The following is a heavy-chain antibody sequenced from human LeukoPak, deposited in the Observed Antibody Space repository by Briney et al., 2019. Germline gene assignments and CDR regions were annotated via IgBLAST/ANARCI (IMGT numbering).Heavy chain of an antibody. D-gene: IGHD3-3*01. Sequence: GGSLRLSCAASGFTFSNYAMNWVRQAPGKGLEWVSALSGSGGTTNYANSVKGRFTISRSNSKNTLYLQMNNLSVDDTAVYYCAKSVGITIFGVVTTHYYYYGMDVWGQGTTVTVSS. CDR1: GFTFSNYA. J-gene: IGHJ6*02. CDR3: AKSVGITIFGVVTTHYYYYGMDV. CDR2: LSGSGGTT. V-gene: IGHV3-23*01.